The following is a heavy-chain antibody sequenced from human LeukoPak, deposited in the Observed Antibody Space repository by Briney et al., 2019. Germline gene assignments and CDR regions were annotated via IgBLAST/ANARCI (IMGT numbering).Heavy chain of an antibody. V-gene: IGHV3-74*01. CDR3: ARGPVAIGDGVLDY. J-gene: IGHJ4*02. Sequence: GGSLRLSCVASGFTFRTYWMHWVRQAPGKGLVWVSRINGDGSGANYADSVRGRFTISRDNAKNSLYLQMNSLRAEDTAVYYCARGPVAIGDGVLDYWGQGTLVTVSS. CDR2: INGDGSGA. D-gene: IGHD2-2*02. CDR1: GFTFRTYW.